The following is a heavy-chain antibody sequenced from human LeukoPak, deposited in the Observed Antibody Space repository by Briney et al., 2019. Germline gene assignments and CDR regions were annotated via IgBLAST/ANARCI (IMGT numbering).Heavy chain of an antibody. V-gene: IGHV1-69*04. CDR2: IIPILGIA. CDR3: ARDPYDSSGYYSYYFDY. D-gene: IGHD3-22*01. CDR1: GGTFSSYA. J-gene: IGHJ4*02. Sequence: ASVKVSCKASGGTFSSYAISWVRQAPGQGLERMGRIIPILGIANYAQKFQGRVTITADKSTSTAYMELSSLRSEDTAVYYCARDPYDSSGYYSYYFDYWGQGTLVTVSS.